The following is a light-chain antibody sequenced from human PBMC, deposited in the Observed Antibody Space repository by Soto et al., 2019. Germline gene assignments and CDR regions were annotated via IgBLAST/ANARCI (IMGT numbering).Light chain of an antibody. J-gene: IGKJ1*01. CDR2: GAS. Sequence: EIVMTQSPATLSVSPGERATLSCRASQSVSSNLAWYQQKPGQAPRLLIYGASTRATRIPSRFSGSGSGTEFTLTISSLQSEYFAVYYCQHYNNWPRTFGQGTKVEIK. CDR1: QSVSSN. CDR3: QHYNNWPRT. V-gene: IGKV3-15*01.